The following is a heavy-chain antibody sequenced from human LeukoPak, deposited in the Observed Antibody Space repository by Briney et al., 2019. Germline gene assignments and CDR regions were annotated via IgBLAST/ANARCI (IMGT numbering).Heavy chain of an antibody. Sequence: ASVKVSCKASGGSFSSNIIGWVRQAPGQGLEWMGGIVPIFGKTKYAQKFQGRVTITTDESSSTAYMELSSLRSDDTAIYYCARGWGIPAPISWFDPWGQGTLVTVSS. V-gene: IGHV1-69*05. CDR3: ARGWGIPAPISWFDP. CDR2: IVPIFGKT. D-gene: IGHD2-2*01. J-gene: IGHJ5*02. CDR1: GGSFSSNI.